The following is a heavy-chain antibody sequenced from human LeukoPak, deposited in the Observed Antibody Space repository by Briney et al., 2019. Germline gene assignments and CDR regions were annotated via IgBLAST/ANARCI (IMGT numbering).Heavy chain of an antibody. V-gene: IGHV4-34*01. J-gene: IGHJ4*02. CDR3: ARGGGIAAADPFDY. CDR2: INHSGST. CDR1: GGSSSGYY. D-gene: IGHD6-13*01. Sequence: PSETLSLTCAPHGGSSSGYYWRWLPQPPRKGLEWIGEINHSGSTNYNPSLKSRVTISVDTSKNQFSLKLSSVTAADTAVYYCARGGGIAAADPFDYWGQGTLVTVSS.